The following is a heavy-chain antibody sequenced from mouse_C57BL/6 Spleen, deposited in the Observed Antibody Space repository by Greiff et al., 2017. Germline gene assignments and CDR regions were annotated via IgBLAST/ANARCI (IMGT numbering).Heavy chain of an antibody. CDR2: INPNNGGT. V-gene: IGHV1-22*01. J-gene: IGHJ4*01. CDR1: GYTFTDYN. D-gene: IGHD2-3*01. CDR3: AREDYDGYYGYAMDY. Sequence: VQLQQSGPELVKPGASVKMSCKASGYTFTDYNMHWVKQSHGKSLEWIGYINPNNGGTSYNQKFKGKATLTVNKSSSTAYMELRSLTSEGSAVYYCAREDYDGYYGYAMDYWGQGTSVTVSS.